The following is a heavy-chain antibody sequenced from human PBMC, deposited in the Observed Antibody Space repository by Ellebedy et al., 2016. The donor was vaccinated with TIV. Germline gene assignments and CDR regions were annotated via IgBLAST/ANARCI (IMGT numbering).Heavy chain of an antibody. J-gene: IGHJ4*02. V-gene: IGHV1-69*06. CDR1: GGSFNNRG. Sequence: ASVKVSXXASGGSFNNRGLNWLRLAPGQGLEWVGGIIPTFLSATYAPQFQGRVAISADKSTNTVYLELTTLTSEDTATYFCAGTRSVAFAVFDYWGQGTVVTVSP. CDR2: IIPTFLSA. CDR3: AGTRSVAFAVFDY. D-gene: IGHD3-16*01.